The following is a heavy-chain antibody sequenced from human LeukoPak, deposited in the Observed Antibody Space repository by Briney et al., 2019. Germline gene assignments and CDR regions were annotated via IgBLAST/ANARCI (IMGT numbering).Heavy chain of an antibody. CDR1: GFTFSSYA. CDR3: AKDPNYGDYFDY. J-gene: IGHJ4*02. V-gene: IGHV3-23*01. D-gene: IGHD4-17*01. Sequence: PGGSLRLSCAASGFTFSSYAMSWVRQAPGKGLEWVLAISGSGGRTYYADSVKGRFTISRDNSKNTLYLQMNSLRAEDTAVYYCAKDPNYGDYFDYWGQGTLVTVSS. CDR2: ISGSGGRT.